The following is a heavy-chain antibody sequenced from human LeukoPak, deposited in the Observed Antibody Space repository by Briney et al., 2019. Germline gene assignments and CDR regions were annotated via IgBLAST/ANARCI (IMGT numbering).Heavy chain of an antibody. V-gene: IGHV3-21*01. Sequence: GGSLRLSCAASGFTFSTYSMNWVRQAPGKGLEWVSSISSSSSSYIYYADSVKGRFTISRDNAKKSVYPQVNSLRAEDTAVYYCARAYSERYGLGYYYMDVWGKGTTVTISS. CDR3: ARAYSERYGLGYYYMDV. D-gene: IGHD1-26*01. CDR2: ISSSSSSYI. CDR1: GFTFSTYS. J-gene: IGHJ6*03.